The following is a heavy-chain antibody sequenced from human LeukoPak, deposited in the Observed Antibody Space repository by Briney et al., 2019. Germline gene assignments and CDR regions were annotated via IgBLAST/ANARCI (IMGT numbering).Heavy chain of an antibody. D-gene: IGHD6-19*01. CDR3: ASSRSGWIYFDY. Sequence: GGSLRLSCAASGFTFSNYWMSWVRQAPGKGLEWVANIKQDGSEKYYVDSVKGRFTISRDNAKNSLYLQMNSLRAEDTAVYYCASSRSGWIYFDYWGQGTLVTVSS. CDR1: GFTFSNYW. V-gene: IGHV3-7*01. J-gene: IGHJ4*02. CDR2: IKQDGSEK.